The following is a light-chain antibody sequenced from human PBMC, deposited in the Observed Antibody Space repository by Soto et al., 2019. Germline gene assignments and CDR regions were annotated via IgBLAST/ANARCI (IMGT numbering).Light chain of an antibody. Sequence: DIPMTQSPSSVSASVGDRVTITCRASQDINSWVAWYQQKPGKAPKLLIFGASSLQSGVPSRFSGSGSGTDFTLTISCLEPEDFATYHCQQGHSFPITFGQGTRLDIK. V-gene: IGKV1-12*01. CDR3: QQGHSFPIT. J-gene: IGKJ5*01. CDR1: QDINSW. CDR2: GAS.